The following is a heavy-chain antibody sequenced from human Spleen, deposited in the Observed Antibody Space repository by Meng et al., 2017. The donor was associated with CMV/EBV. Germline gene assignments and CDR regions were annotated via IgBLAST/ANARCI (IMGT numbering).Heavy chain of an antibody. D-gene: IGHD5-24*01. J-gene: IGHJ4*02. CDR2: MYHSGST. Sequence: SGGSISSGGYYWSWIRQHPRKGLEWIGHMYHSGSTYNNPSLKSRVAMSVDTSKNRFSLRLTSVTVADTAVYYCARFRDGYNWGVFDSWGRGTLVTVSS. CDR3: ARFRDGYNWGVFDS. CDR1: GGSISSGGYY. V-gene: IGHV4-31*02.